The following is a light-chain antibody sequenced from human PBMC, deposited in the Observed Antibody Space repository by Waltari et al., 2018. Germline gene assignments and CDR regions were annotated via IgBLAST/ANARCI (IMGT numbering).Light chain of an antibody. CDR1: QSVSSN. CDR3: QQYNNWHLT. CDR2: GAS. Sequence: EIVMTQSPATLSVSPRERATLSCRASQSVSSNLAWYQQKPGQAPRLLIYGASTRATGIPARFSGSGSGTEFTLTISSMQSEDFAVYYCQQYNNWHLTFGGGTKVEIK. V-gene: IGKV3-15*01. J-gene: IGKJ4*01.